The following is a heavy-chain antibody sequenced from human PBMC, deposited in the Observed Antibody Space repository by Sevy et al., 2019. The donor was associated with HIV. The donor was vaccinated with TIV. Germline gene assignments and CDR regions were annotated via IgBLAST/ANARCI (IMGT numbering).Heavy chain of an antibody. J-gene: IGHJ3*01. CDR2: IYYSGST. CDR1: XXXISSSSYY. CDR3: AGGILTGVTIXXXDX. D-gene: IGHD3-9*01. V-gene: IGHV4-39*01. Sequence: SETLSLTXTVSXXXISSSSYYWXXXRQPPGKGLEWIGSIYYSGSTYYNPSLKSRVTISVDTSKNQFSLKLSSVTAADTAVYYCAGGILTGVTIXXXDXWGQGTMVTVSS.